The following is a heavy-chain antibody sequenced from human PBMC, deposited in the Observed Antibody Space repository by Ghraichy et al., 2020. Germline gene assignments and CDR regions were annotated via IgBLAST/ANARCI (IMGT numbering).Heavy chain of an antibody. CDR3: ARQYSSSWYSGY. V-gene: IGHV3-66*04. CDR1: AFTVSNTY. J-gene: IGHJ4*02. D-gene: IGHD6-13*01. CDR2: IYSGGST. Sequence: GGSLRLSCAASAFTVSNTYMSWVRQAPGKGLEWVTVIYSGGSTYYADSVKGRFTISRDSSKNTLYLQMNSLSPEDTAVYYCARQYSSSWYSGYWGQGTLVTVSS.